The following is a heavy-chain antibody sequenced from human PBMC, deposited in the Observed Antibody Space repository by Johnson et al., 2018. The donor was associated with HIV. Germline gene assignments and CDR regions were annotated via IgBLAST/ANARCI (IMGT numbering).Heavy chain of an antibody. CDR1: GFAFSSYA. CDR2: ISHDGSNK. Sequence: QVQLVESGGGVVQPGRSLRLSCVASGFAFSSYAMHWVRQAPGEGLEWVALISHDGSNKYYVDSVKGRFTISRDNSKNTLHLEMNSLRAEDTAVYYCARGIEGLDAFDIWGQGTMVTV. D-gene: IGHD2/OR15-2a*01. J-gene: IGHJ3*02. CDR3: ARGIEGLDAFDI. V-gene: IGHV3-30-3*01.